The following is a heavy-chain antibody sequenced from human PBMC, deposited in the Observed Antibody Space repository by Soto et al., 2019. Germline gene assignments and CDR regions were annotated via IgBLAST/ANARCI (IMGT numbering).Heavy chain of an antibody. Sequence: EVQLLESGGDLVQPGGSLRLSCAPSGFTFSTYAMNWVRQAPGKGLEWVSGISGNGDQTYYADSVKGRFTISRDNSKTLLSLQMNSLRAEDTSVDYCANGPGYTYGHGLHAWGQGTTVPVTS. J-gene: IGHJ6*02. D-gene: IGHD5-18*01. CDR3: ANGPGYTYGHGLHA. CDR1: GFTFSTYA. V-gene: IGHV3-23*01. CDR2: ISGNGDQT.